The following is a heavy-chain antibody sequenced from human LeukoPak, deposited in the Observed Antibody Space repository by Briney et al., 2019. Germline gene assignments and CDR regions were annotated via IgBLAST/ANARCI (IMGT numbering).Heavy chain of an antibody. CDR2: IRTDGGST. Sequence: GGSLRLSCAASGFTFRNHWMHWVRQAPAKGLVWVSRIRTDGGSTAYADFVKGRFTISRDNAKNTVYLQMNSLRADDTAVYYCARDMERGGRAFDSWGQGTLVTISS. D-gene: IGHD2-15*01. CDR1: GFTFRNHW. J-gene: IGHJ4*02. CDR3: ARDMERGGRAFDS. V-gene: IGHV3-74*01.